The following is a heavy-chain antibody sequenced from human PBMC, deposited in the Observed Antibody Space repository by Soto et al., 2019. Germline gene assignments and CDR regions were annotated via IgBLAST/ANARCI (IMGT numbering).Heavy chain of an antibody. Sequence: GGSLRLSCAASGFTFSSYAMSWVRQAPGKGLEWVSAISGSGGSTYYADSVKGRFTISRDNSKNTLYLQMNSLRAEDTAVYYCAKSRPLYDFWSGPPFDYWGQGTLVTVSS. D-gene: IGHD3-3*01. CDR1: GFTFSSYA. CDR2: ISGSGGST. V-gene: IGHV3-23*01. J-gene: IGHJ4*02. CDR3: AKSRPLYDFWSGPPFDY.